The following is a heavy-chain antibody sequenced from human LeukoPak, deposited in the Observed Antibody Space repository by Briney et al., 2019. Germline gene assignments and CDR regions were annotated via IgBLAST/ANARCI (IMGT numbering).Heavy chain of an antibody. Sequence: GGSLRLSCAASGFTFSSYAMHWVRQAPGKGLVWVSRFNTDGSSTSYADSVKGRFTISRDNAKNTLYLQMNSLRAEDTAVYYCARGSRGSYYYYYMDVWGKGTTVTVSS. CDR1: GFTFSSYA. CDR2: FNTDGSST. J-gene: IGHJ6*03. D-gene: IGHD2-2*01. V-gene: IGHV3-74*01. CDR3: ARGSRGSYYYYYMDV.